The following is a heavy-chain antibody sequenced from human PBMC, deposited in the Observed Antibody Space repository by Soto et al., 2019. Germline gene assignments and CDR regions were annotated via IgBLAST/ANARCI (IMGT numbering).Heavy chain of an antibody. CDR2: IYHSGNT. CDR1: GYSITSGYY. D-gene: IGHD2-15*01. V-gene: IGHV4-38-2*02. Sequence: SETLSLTCAVSGYSITSGYYWGWIRQPPGKGLEWIGSIYHSGNTYYNPSLKSRVTISVDTSKNQFSLRLSSVTAADTAVYYCAREGGTYCSGGSCYSDYYYYTMEVWCQGTTVTVS. J-gene: IGHJ6*02. CDR3: AREGGTYCSGGSCYSDYYYYTMEV.